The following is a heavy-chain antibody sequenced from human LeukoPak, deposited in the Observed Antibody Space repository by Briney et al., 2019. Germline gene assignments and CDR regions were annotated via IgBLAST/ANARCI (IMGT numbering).Heavy chain of an antibody. V-gene: IGHV3-21*01. CDR2: ISSTGSSI. CDR3: ARCRGGSCYSSGYFDS. J-gene: IGHJ4*02. D-gene: IGHD2-15*01. CDR1: GFTFRSYS. Sequence: PGGSLRLSCADSGFTFRSYSMNWVRQAPGKGLERVSSISSTGSSIYYADSVKGRFTISRDNAKNSLCLQMDSLRAEDTAVFYCARCRGGSCYSSGYFDSWGQGTLVTVSS.